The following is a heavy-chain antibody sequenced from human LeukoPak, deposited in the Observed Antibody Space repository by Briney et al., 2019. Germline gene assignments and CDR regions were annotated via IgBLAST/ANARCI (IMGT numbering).Heavy chain of an antibody. Sequence: RASVKVSCKASGYTFTSYDINWVRQATGQGLEWMGWMNPNSGNTGYAQKFQGRVTMTRNTSISTAYMELSSLRSEDTTVYYCARPLSGSYYPEFDYWGQGTLVTVSS. D-gene: IGHD1-26*01. V-gene: IGHV1-8*01. CDR3: ARPLSGSYYPEFDY. J-gene: IGHJ4*02. CDR1: GYTFTSYD. CDR2: MNPNSGNT.